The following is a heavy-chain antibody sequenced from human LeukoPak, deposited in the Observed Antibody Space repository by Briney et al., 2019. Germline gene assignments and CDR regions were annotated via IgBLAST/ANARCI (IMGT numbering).Heavy chain of an antibody. CDR3: ARSPVGSSYGYGARFDY. D-gene: IGHD5-18*01. CDR1: GFTFSSYA. J-gene: IGHJ4*02. CDR2: ISYDGSNK. Sequence: GGSLRLSCAASGFTFSSYAMHWVRQAPGKGLEWVAVISYDGSNKYYADSVKGRFTISRDNSKNTLYPQMNSLRAEDTAVYYCARSPVGSSYGYGARFDYWGQGTLVTVSS. V-gene: IGHV3-30-3*01.